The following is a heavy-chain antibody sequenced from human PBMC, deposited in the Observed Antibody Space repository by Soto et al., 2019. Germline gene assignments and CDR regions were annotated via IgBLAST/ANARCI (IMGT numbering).Heavy chain of an antibody. D-gene: IGHD3-22*01. CDR3: ARARTVRNYADDTSDYFSLFDY. J-gene: IGHJ4*02. CDR2: VYYTGST. CDR1: VDAISTCD. Sequence: PSDTLALTCTLSVDAISTCDCGLILQSPGKELEWIGYVYYTGSTNYNPALNSRVTISVDRSKNQFSLKLTSANAADTAFYYCARARTVRNYADDTSDYFSLFDYSGKGT. V-gene: IGHV4-59*01.